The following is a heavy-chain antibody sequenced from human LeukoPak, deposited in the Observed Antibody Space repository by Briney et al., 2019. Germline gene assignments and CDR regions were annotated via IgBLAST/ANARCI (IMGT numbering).Heavy chain of an antibody. V-gene: IGHV1-8*03. CDR3: AKDAKRTMMIVVPTGRPYYFDY. CDR2: MNPNSGNT. CDR1: GYTFTSYD. D-gene: IGHD3-22*01. J-gene: IGHJ4*02. Sequence: ASVKVSCKASGYTFTSYDINWVRQATGQGLEWMGWMNPNSGNTGYAQKFQDRVTITRNTSISTAYMELSSLRAEDTAVYYCAKDAKRTMMIVVPTGRPYYFDYWGQGTLVTVSS.